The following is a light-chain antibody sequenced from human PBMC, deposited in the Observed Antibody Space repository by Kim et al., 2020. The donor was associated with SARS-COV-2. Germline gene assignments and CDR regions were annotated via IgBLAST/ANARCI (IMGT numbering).Light chain of an antibody. CDR1: SRDVGGYNY. J-gene: IGLJ3*02. CDR2: DVS. CDR3: SSYTSSRTWV. Sequence: GRSITSSCTGTSRDVGGYNYVSWYQPHPGKAPKLMLFDVSQRPSGVSNRFSGSKSGNTASLTISGLQAEDEADYHCSSYTSSRTWVFGGGTQLTVL. V-gene: IGLV2-14*04.